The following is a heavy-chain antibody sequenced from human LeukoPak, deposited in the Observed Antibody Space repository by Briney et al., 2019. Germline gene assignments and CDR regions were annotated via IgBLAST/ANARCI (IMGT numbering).Heavy chain of an antibody. CDR2: IYTSGST. D-gene: IGHD3-22*01. Sequence: SETLSLTCTVSGGSISSYYWSWIRQPAGKGLEWIGRIYTSGSTNYNPSLKSRVTMSVETSKNQFSLKLSSVTAADTAVYYWAGVRRKYYYDSSGYYPSWFDPWGQGTLVTVSS. J-gene: IGHJ5*02. CDR3: AGVRRKYYYDSSGYYPSWFDP. CDR1: GGSISSYY. V-gene: IGHV4-4*07.